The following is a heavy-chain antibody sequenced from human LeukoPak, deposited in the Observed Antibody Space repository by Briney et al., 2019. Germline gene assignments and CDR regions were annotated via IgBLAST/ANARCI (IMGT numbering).Heavy chain of an antibody. CDR2: VSGHGDTT. Sequence: GGSLRLSCAASGFSFTDYAMSWARQPPGKGLEWVSAVSGHGDTTDYVDSVKGRFTISGDNSRNTVHLQIDSLRIEDTGVYYCARGSTAAAPGWVYWGHGTLVTVSS. V-gene: IGHV3-23*01. CDR1: GFSFTDYA. J-gene: IGHJ4*01. CDR3: ARGSTAAAPGWVY. D-gene: IGHD6-19*01.